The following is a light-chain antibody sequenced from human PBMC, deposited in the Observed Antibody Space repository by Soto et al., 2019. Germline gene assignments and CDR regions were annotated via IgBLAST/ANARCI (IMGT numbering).Light chain of an antibody. CDR1: PTDICGYEY. V-gene: IGLV2-14*01. J-gene: IGLJ1*01. CDR3: SSFTTNRLYV. Sequence: QSVLTQPTSFSGSPGQSIAISCTGNPTDICGYEYVSWYQQHPGKAPRLLIHGVRNRPPGISSSFSGSKSGLTASLTISGLQAEDEADYYCSSFTTNRLYVFGPGTKVTVL. CDR2: GVR.